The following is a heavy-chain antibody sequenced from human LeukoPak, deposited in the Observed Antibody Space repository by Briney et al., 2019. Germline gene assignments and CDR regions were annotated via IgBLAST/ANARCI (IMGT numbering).Heavy chain of an antibody. V-gene: IGHV4-34*01. Sequence: SETLSLTCAVYGGSFSGYYWSWIRQPPGKGLEWIGSIYYSGSTYYNPSLKSRVTISVDTSKNQFSLKLSSVTAADTAVYYCARGHIVVVPAASTYFDYWGQGTLVTVSS. CDR2: IYYSGST. D-gene: IGHD2-2*01. CDR3: ARGHIVVVPAASTYFDY. CDR1: GGSFSGYY. J-gene: IGHJ4*02.